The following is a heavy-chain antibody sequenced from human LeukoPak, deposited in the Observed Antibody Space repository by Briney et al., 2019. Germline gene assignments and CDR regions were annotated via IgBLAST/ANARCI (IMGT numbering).Heavy chain of an antibody. CDR1: GYTFTSYD. Sequence: TSVKVSCKASGYTFTSYDINWVRQATGQGLEWMGWMNPNSGNTGYAQKFQGRVTMTRNTSISTAYMELSSLRSEDTAVYYCARVDDSSGYWNAFDIWGQGTMVTVSS. J-gene: IGHJ3*02. D-gene: IGHD3-22*01. V-gene: IGHV1-8*01. CDR3: ARVDDSSGYWNAFDI. CDR2: MNPNSGNT.